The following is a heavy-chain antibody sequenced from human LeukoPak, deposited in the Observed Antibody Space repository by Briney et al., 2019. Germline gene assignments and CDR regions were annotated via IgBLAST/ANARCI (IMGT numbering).Heavy chain of an antibody. CDR1: GGSMSTYY. CDR3: ARALRARITGTTASVYGMDV. D-gene: IGHD1-20*01. CDR2: IYYTGST. V-gene: IGHV4-59*01. Sequence: PSETLSLTCTVSGGSMSTYYWTWIRQPPGKGLEWIGFIYYTGSTNYNPSLKSRVTILVDTSKNQFSLKLSSVTAADTAVYYCARALRARITGTTASVYGMDVWGQGTTVTVSS. J-gene: IGHJ6*02.